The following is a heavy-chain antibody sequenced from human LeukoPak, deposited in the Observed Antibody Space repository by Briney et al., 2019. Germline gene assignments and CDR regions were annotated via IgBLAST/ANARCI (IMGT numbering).Heavy chain of an antibody. CDR2: ISGSGGST. J-gene: IGHJ4*02. Sequence: GGSLRLSCAASGFTFSSYATSWVRQAPGKGLEWVSAISGSGGSTYYADSVKGRFTISRDNSKNTLYLQMNSLRAEDTAVYYCAKAAYYYDSSGYSPHFDYWGQGTLVTVSS. D-gene: IGHD3-22*01. V-gene: IGHV3-23*01. CDR1: GFTFSSYA. CDR3: AKAAYYYDSSGYSPHFDY.